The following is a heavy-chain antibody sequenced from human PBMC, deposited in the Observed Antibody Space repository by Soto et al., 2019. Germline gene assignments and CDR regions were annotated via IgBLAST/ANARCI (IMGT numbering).Heavy chain of an antibody. CDR2: ISGSGDST. J-gene: IGHJ4*02. Sequence: EVQLLESGGGLVQPGGSLRLSCAASGFTFSTIPMSWVRQAPGKGLDWVSSISGSGDSTYYADSVKGRFTISRDNSKNTLFLQMRSLGVDDTAVYYCAKSQWVVPASIMLDDSWGQGTLVTVSS. D-gene: IGHD2-2*01. V-gene: IGHV3-23*01. CDR1: GFTFSTIP. CDR3: AKSQWVVPASIMLDDS.